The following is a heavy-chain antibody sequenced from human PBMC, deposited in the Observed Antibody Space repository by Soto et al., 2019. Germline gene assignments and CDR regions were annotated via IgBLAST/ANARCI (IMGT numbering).Heavy chain of an antibody. CDR1: GFTFSSYW. CDR3: AGRTVIRPLYYYYGMDV. D-gene: IGHD2-21*01. CDR2: ISYDGSNK. V-gene: IGHV3-30*03. J-gene: IGHJ6*02. Sequence: PGGSLRLSCATSGFTFSSYWMNWVRQAPGKGLEWVAVISYDGSNKYYADSVKGRFTISRDNSKNTLYLQMNSLRAEDTAVYYCAGRTVIRPLYYYYGMDVWGQGTTVTVSS.